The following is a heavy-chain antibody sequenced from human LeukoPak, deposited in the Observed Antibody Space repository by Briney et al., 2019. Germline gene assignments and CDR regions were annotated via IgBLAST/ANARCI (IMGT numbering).Heavy chain of an antibody. CDR1: GFTFSSYW. CDR2: IKQDGSEK. J-gene: IGHJ4*02. D-gene: IGHD3-10*01. V-gene: IGHV3-7*01. CDR3: ARDREDLLLWFGESYYTSFDY. Sequence: PGGTLRLSCAASGFTFSSYWMSWVRQAPGKGLEWVANIKQDGSEKYYVDSVKGRFTISRDNAKNSLYLQMNSLRAEDTAVYYCARDREDLLLWFGESYYTSFDYWGQGTLVTVSS.